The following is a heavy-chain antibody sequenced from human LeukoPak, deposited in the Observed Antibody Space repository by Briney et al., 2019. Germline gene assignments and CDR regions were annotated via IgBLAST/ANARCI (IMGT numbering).Heavy chain of an antibody. CDR1: GFTFSDYY. V-gene: IGHV3-21*01. CDR3: AVAGYCSGGSCYSAFDY. D-gene: IGHD2-15*01. CDR2: ISSSSSYI. Sequence: GGSLRLSCAASGFTFSDYYMTWVRQAPGKGLEWVSSISSSSSYIHYADSVKGRFTISRDNAKNSLYLQMNSLRAEDTAVYYCAVAGYCSGGSCYSAFDYWGQGTLVTVSS. J-gene: IGHJ4*02.